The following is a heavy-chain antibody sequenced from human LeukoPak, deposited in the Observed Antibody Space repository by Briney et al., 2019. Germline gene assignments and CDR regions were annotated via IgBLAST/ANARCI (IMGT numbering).Heavy chain of an antibody. D-gene: IGHD2-2*01. V-gene: IGHV1-18*01. CDR3: ARDGTSTDDY. J-gene: IGHJ4*02. CDR1: GYTFSNFG. CDR2: ISGNNDNP. Sequence: GASVKVSCKTSGYTFSNFGINWVRQAPGQGLEWMGWISGNNDNPNYGQKFQGRFTGTTDSSTSTAYMELRNLTFDDTAAYYCARDGTSTDDYWGQGTLVTVSS.